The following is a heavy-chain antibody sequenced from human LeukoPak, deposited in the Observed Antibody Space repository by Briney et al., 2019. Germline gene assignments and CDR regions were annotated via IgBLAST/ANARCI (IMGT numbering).Heavy chain of an antibody. V-gene: IGHV3-7*01. J-gene: IGHJ4*02. CDR3: TRRLDD. CDR1: GFSFNSDW. D-gene: IGHD3-16*01. Sequence: GGSLRLSCAASGFSFNSDWMDWVRQAPGKGLEWVANIKHDGSEKNCLDSVKGRFTISRDNAQNSLYLQMNGLRVEDSAVYYCTRRLDDWGQGTLVTASS. CDR2: IKHDGSEK.